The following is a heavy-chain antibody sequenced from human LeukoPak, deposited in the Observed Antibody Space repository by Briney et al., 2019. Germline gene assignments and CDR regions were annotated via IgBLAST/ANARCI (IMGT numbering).Heavy chain of an antibody. Sequence: GASVKVSCKASGYTFTSYDINWVRQANGQGLVWMGWMNPNSGNTGYAQKFQGRVTMTRNTSISTAYMELSSLRSEDTAVYYCARELVGYGDYGPYYYYGMDVWGQGTTVTVSS. CDR3: ARELVGYGDYGPYYYYGMDV. D-gene: IGHD4-17*01. J-gene: IGHJ6*02. CDR1: GYTFTSYD. CDR2: MNPNSGNT. V-gene: IGHV1-8*01.